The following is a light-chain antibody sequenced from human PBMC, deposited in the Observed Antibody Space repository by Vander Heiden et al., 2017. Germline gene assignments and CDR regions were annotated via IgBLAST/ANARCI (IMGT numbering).Light chain of an antibody. V-gene: IGKV1-39*01. CDR3: QQSYSTPPLT. Sequence: DIQMTQPPSPLSASVGDRVTITCRASQSISSYLNWYQQKPGKAPKLLIYAASSLQSGGPSRFSGGRSGTDFTLTISSLQPEDFATYYCQQSYSTPPLTFGGGTKVEIK. J-gene: IGKJ4*01. CDR2: AAS. CDR1: QSISSY.